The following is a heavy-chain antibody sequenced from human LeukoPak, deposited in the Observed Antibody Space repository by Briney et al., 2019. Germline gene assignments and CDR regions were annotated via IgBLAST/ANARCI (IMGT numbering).Heavy chain of an antibody. CDR3: ARAYSSSWYDF. Sequence: PGGSLRLSCAASGFTFSSYAMSWVRQAPGKGLEWVSGISSSGSGGRTYYADSVKGRFTICRENSKNTLYLQINSVRAEDTAVYYCARAYSSSWYDFWGQGTLVTVSS. CDR2: ISSSGSGGRT. J-gene: IGHJ5*01. V-gene: IGHV3-23*01. CDR1: GFTFSSYA. D-gene: IGHD6-13*01.